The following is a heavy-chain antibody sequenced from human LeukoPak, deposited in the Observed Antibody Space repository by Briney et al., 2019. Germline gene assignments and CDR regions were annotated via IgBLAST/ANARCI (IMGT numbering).Heavy chain of an antibody. CDR1: GFTFSSNW. J-gene: IGHJ4*02. V-gene: IGHV3-74*01. D-gene: IGHD6-6*01. CDR2: INEDGSTT. Sequence: GGSLRLSCAASGFTFSSNWMHWVRQAPGKGLVWVSRINEDGSTTNYADSVKGRSTIFRDNAKNTLYLQMNSLRAEDTAVYYCVRSHHSYYFDYWGQGALVTVSS. CDR3: VRSHHSYYFDY.